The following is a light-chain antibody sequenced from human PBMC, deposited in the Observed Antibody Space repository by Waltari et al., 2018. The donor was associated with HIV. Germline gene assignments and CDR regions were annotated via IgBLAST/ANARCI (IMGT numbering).Light chain of an antibody. V-gene: IGLV1-40*01. CDR3: QSYDSSLSGYV. CDR1: RPNIGAGYD. Sequence: SVLTQPPSVSGASGQRVTISCTGSRPNIGAGYDVHWYQQLPGTAPKLLIYGNSNRPSGVPDRFSGSKSGTSASLAITGLQAEDEADYYCQSYDSSLSGYVFGTGTKVTVL. CDR2: GNS. J-gene: IGLJ1*01.